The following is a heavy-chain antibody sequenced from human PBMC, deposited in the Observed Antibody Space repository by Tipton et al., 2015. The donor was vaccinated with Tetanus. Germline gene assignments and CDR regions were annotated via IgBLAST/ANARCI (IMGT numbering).Heavy chain of an antibody. CDR2: IDPNSGAT. J-gene: IGHJ6*02. CDR1: GYTFTGYY. Sequence: QLVQSGAEMKKPEASVKVSCKASGYTFTGYYIYWVRQAPGQGLEWMGWIDPNSGATVYAQKFQGRVTMTRDTSISTAYMELRSLRSDDTAVYYCARDRGDYIYYGMDVWGPGTTVTVS. D-gene: IGHD3-22*01. CDR3: ARDRGDYIYYGMDV. V-gene: IGHV1-2*02.